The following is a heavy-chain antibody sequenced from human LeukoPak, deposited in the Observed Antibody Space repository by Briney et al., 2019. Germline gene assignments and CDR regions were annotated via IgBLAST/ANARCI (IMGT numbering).Heavy chain of an antibody. Sequence: SETLSLTCTVSGGSISSGYYYWSWIRQPAGKGLEWIGRIYTSGSTNYNPSLKSRVTISVDTSKNQFSLKLSSVTAADTAVYYCATLYCSSTSCHTFVGYFDYWGQGTLVTVSS. CDR3: ATLYCSSTSCHTFVGYFDY. D-gene: IGHD2-2*01. V-gene: IGHV4-61*02. J-gene: IGHJ4*02. CDR2: IYTSGST. CDR1: GGSISSGYYY.